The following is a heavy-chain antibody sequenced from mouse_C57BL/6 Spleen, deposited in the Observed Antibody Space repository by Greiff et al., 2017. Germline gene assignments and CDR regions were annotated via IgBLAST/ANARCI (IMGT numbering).Heavy chain of an antibody. Sequence: EVMLVESGAELVRPGASVKLSCTASGFNIKDYYMHWVKQRPEQGLEWIGRIDPEDGDTEYAPKFQSKATMTADTSSNTAYLQLSSLTSEDTAVYYCTRGLPVTTYYFDYWGQGTTLTVSS. V-gene: IGHV14-1*01. J-gene: IGHJ2*01. CDR1: GFNIKDYY. CDR3: TRGLPVTTYYFDY. D-gene: IGHD2-13*01. CDR2: IDPEDGDT.